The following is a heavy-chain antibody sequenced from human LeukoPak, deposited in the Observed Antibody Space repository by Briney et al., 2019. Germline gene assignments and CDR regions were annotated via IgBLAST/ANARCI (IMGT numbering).Heavy chain of an antibody. Sequence: KTGGSLRLSCAASGFTFSSYGMHWVRQAPGKGLDWVSSISSSSSYIYYADSVKGRFTISRDNAKNSLYLQMNSLRAEDTAVYYCAKDKGAAIFGAFDYWGQGTLVTVSS. CDR2: ISSSSSYI. J-gene: IGHJ4*02. V-gene: IGHV3-21*01. CDR3: AKDKGAAIFGAFDY. CDR1: GFTFSSYG. D-gene: IGHD3-10*01.